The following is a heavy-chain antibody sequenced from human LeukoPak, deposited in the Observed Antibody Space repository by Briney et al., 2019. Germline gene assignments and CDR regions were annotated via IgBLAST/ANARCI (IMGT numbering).Heavy chain of an antibody. J-gene: IGHJ4*02. CDR2: ISSSSSYI. CDR1: GFTFSSYS. D-gene: IGHD6-19*01. V-gene: IGHV3-21*01. Sequence: GGSLRLSCAASGFTFSSYSMNWVRQAPGKGLEWVSSISSSSSYIYYADSVKGRFTISRDNAKNSLYLQMNSLRAEDTAVYYYARDQSRAVAGTRYFDYWGQGTLVTVSS. CDR3: ARDQSRAVAGTRYFDY.